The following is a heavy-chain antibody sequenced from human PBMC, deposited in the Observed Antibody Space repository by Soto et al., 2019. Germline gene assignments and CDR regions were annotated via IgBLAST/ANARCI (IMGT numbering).Heavy chain of an antibody. CDR3: AGVPRYGDDCSDT. CDR1: GGSLSGSSYY. V-gene: IGHV4-39*01. J-gene: IGHJ5*02. Sequence: SETLSLTCSVSGGSLSGSSYYWGWIRHPPGRGLEWIGSIYYTGSTYYNPSLKSRVTMSVDTPKNEFSLKLNSVTAADTAVYYCAGVPRYGDDCSDTWGQGNLVTVSS. D-gene: IGHD4-17*01. CDR2: IYYTGST.